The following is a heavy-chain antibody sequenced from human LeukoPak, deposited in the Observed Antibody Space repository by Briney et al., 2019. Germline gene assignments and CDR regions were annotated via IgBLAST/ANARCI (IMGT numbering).Heavy chain of an antibody. V-gene: IGHV3-13*01. J-gene: IGHJ3*02. CDR2: IGTAGDT. Sequence: GGSLRLSCAASGFTFSSYDMHWVRQATGKGLEWVSAIGTAGDTYYPGSVKGRFTISRENAKNSLYLQMNSLRAGDTAVYYCARGPLGGSYYRGDAFDIWGQGTMVNVSS. D-gene: IGHD3-10*01. CDR1: GFTFSSYD. CDR3: ARGPLGGSYYRGDAFDI.